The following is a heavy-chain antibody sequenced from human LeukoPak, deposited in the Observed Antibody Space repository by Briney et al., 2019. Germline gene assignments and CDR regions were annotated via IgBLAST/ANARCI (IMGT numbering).Heavy chain of an antibody. CDR2: IYPGDSDT. CDR1: GYRFTTYW. D-gene: IGHD3-10*01. J-gene: IGHJ4*02. V-gene: IGHV5-51*01. Sequence: HGESLKISCKGSGYRFTTYWIGWVRQMPGKGLECMGIIYPGDSDTRYSPSFQGQVTISADKSINTAYLQWSSLKASDTAMYYCARLGTYWSNYYFEYWGQGTLVTVSS. CDR3: ARLGTYWSNYYFEY.